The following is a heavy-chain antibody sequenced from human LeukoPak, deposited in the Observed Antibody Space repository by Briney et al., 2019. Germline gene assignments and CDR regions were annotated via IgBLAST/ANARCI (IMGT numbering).Heavy chain of an antibody. J-gene: IGHJ5*02. D-gene: IGHD5-12*01. Sequence: PSETLSLTCTVSGGSISSYYWSWIRQPPGKGLEWIGYIYYSGSTNYNPSLKSRVTISVDTSKNQFSLKLSSVTAADTAVYYCARVGGSGYVNNWFDPWGQGTLVTVSS. CDR2: IYYSGST. CDR1: GGSISSYY. V-gene: IGHV4-59*01. CDR3: ARVGGSGYVNNWFDP.